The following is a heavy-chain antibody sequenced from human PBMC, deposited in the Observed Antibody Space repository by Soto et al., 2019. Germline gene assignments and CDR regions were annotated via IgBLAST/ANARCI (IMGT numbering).Heavy chain of an antibody. CDR1: GASISSDD. J-gene: IGHJ4*02. Sequence: SETLSLTCTVSGASISSDDWSWSRQSPGKGLEWIAYIYHSGSTNYTPSLKSRVTISVDTSKNQFSLKLSYVTAADTGVYYCARHLNLGTYYTAVDYWGQGTLVT. CDR3: ARHLNLGTYYTAVDY. CDR2: IYHSGST. D-gene: IGHD3-10*01. V-gene: IGHV4-59*08.